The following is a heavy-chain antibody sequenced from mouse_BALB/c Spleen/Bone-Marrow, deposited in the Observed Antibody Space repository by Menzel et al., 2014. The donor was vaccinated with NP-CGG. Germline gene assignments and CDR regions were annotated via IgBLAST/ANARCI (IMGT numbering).Heavy chain of an antibody. V-gene: IGHV1S81*02. D-gene: IGHD2-3*01. Sequence: LVESGAELVKPGASVKLSCKASGYTFTSYWMHWVKQRPGQGLEWIGEINPSNGRTNYNEKFKSKATLTVDKSSSTAYMQLSSLTSEDSAVYYCARASWLLRYYYAMDYWGQGTSATVSS. CDR3: ARASWLLRYYYAMDY. J-gene: IGHJ4*01. CDR2: INPSNGRT. CDR1: GYTFTSYW.